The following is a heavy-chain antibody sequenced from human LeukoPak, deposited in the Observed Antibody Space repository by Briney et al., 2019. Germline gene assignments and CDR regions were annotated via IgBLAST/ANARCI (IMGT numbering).Heavy chain of an antibody. J-gene: IGHJ4*02. V-gene: IGHV3-23*01. D-gene: IGHD6-19*01. CDR3: ARDSGSSVY. CDR1: GFTFSSYA. Sequence: GVSLRLSCAASGFTFSSYAMSWVRQAPGKGLEWVSSISGGGAVTYYADSVKGRFTISRDNSKNTVYLQMNSLRAEDTAVYYCARDSGSSVYWGQGTLVTVSS. CDR2: ISGGGAVT.